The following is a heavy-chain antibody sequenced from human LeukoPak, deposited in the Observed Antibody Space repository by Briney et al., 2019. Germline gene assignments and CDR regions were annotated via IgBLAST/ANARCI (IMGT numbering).Heavy chain of an antibody. V-gene: IGHV3-30*03. CDR1: GFTFSSYG. CDR3: ARDSSMLRGPLVIYYFDF. Sequence: GRSLRLSCAASGFTFSSYGMHWVRQAPGKGLEWVAVISYDGSNKYYADSVKGRFTISRDNSKNTLYLQMNSLRVDDTAVYYCARDSSMLRGPLVIYYFDFWGQGTLVTVSS. D-gene: IGHD3-10*01. J-gene: IGHJ4*02. CDR2: ISYDGSNK.